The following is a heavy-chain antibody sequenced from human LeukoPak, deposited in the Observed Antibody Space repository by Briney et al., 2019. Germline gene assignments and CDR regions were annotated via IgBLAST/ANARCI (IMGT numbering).Heavy chain of an antibody. CDR1: GFTFSDYY. Sequence: PGGSLRLSCAASGFTFSDYYMSWIRRAPGKGLEWVSYISGSGSTMYYADSVKGRFTIPRDNAKNSLYLQMNNLRAEDTAVYYCARTFGGSYYFDYWGQGTLVTVSS. V-gene: IGHV3-11*04. D-gene: IGHD1-26*01. CDR2: ISGSGSTM. CDR3: ARTFGGSYYFDY. J-gene: IGHJ4*02.